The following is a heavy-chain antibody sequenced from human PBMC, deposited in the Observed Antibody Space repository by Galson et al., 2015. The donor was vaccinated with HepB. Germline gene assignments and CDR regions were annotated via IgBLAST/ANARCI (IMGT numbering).Heavy chain of an antibody. CDR1: GYTFTGYY. V-gene: IGHV1-2*06. CDR3: ARGRYCSGGSCYSTPFDY. CDR2: INPNSGGT. D-gene: IGHD2-15*01. Sequence: SVKVSCKASGYTFTGYYMHWVRQAPGQGLEWMGRINPNSGGTNYAQKFQGRVTMTRDTSISTAYMELSRLRSDDTAVYYCARGRYCSGGSCYSTPFDYWGQGILVTVSS. J-gene: IGHJ4*02.